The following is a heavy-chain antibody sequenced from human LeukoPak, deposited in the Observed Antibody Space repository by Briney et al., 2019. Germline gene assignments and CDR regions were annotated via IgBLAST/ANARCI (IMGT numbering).Heavy chain of an antibody. CDR2: INPSGGST. J-gene: IGHJ3*02. V-gene: IGHV1-46*01. CDR1: GYTFTSYY. Sequence: ASVKVSCKASGYTFTSYYMHWVRQAPGQGLEWMGIINPSGGSTSYAQKFQGRVTMTRDMSTSTVYMELSSLRSEDTAVYYCARDAGRSGPLGDDAFDIWGQGTMVTVSS. D-gene: IGHD2-15*01. CDR3: ARDAGRSGPLGDDAFDI.